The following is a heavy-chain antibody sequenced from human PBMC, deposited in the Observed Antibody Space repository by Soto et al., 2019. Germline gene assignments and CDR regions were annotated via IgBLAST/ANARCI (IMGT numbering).Heavy chain of an antibody. D-gene: IGHD1-1*01. CDR1: GFTFSDYY. CDR2: SSNSGTFS. CDR3: ARSGDNYNRLDY. Sequence: GGSLRLSCEGSGFTFSDYYISWIRQAPGKGLEWISYSSNSGTFSRYAGSVKGRFSISRDNTKNLLYLQMNSLRAEDTAVYYCARSGDNYNRLDYWGQGTPVTVSS. V-gene: IGHV3-11*06. J-gene: IGHJ4*02.